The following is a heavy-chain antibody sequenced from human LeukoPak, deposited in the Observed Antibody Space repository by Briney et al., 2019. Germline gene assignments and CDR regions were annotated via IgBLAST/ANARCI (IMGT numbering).Heavy chain of an antibody. CDR1: GGSISSRNYY. J-gene: IGHJ4*02. V-gene: IGHV4-39*01. D-gene: IGHD1-26*01. Sequence: SETLSLTCTVSGGSISSRNYYWGWIRQPPGKGLEWIGTIYYTGSTYYNPSLKSRVTMSVDTSKNQFSLNLSSVNAADTAVYYCARHVVSSGSWYYFDYWGQGTLVTVSS. CDR3: ARHVVSSGSWYYFDY. CDR2: IYYTGST.